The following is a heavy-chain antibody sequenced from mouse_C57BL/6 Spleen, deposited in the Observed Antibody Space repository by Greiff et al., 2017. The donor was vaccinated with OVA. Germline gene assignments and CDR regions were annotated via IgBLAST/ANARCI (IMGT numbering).Heavy chain of an antibody. CDR2: INPSTGGT. CDR1: GYSFTGYY. Sequence: EVQLQQSGPELVKPGASVKISCKASGYSFTGYYMNWVKQSPEKSLEWIGEINPSTGGTTYNQKFKAKATLTVDKSSSTAYMQLKSLTSEDSAVYYCARGDDYAYFDYRGQGTTLTVSS. V-gene: IGHV1-42*01. D-gene: IGHD2-4*01. J-gene: IGHJ2*01. CDR3: ARGDDYAYFDY.